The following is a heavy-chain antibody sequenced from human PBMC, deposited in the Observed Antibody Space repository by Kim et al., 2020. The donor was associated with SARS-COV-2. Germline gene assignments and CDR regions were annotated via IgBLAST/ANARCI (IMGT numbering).Heavy chain of an antibody. CDR1: GFTFSNYA. V-gene: IGHV3-23*01. CDR3: AKGPDGYNSDYFDY. D-gene: IGHD5-12*01. J-gene: IGHJ4*02. CDR2: ISGGGGTK. Sequence: GGSLRLSCAASGFTFSNYAMSWVRQAPGKGLEWVSAISGGGGTKNYADSVKGRLTISRDNSIPRDTSKNTLYLQINSLRAEDTAVYYCAKGPDGYNSDYFDYWGQGTLVTVSS.